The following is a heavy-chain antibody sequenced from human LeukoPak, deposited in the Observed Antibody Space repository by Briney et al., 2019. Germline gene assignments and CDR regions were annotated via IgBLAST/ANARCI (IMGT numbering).Heavy chain of an antibody. V-gene: IGHV1-2*02. D-gene: IGHD5-12*01. CDR1: GYTFTGYY. CDR3: ARTPYLRGYSGYDFDY. J-gene: IGHJ4*02. CDR2: INPNSGGT. Sequence: GASVKVSCKASGYTFTGYYMHWVRQAPGQGLEWMGWINPNSGGTNYAQKFQGRVTMTRDTSISTAYMELSRLRSDDTAVYYCARTPYLRGYSGYDFDYWGQGPLVTVSS.